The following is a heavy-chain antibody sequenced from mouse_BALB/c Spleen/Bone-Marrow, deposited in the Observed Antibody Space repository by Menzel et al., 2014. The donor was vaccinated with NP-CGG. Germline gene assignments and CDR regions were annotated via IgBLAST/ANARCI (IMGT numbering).Heavy chain of an antibody. CDR3: AREXXXXXXXXDX. V-gene: IGHV1-9*01. CDR2: ILPGSGHT. J-gene: IGHJ4*01. Sequence: QVQLQQSGAELMKPGASVKLSCKATGYTFSSYWIEWVKQRPGHGLEWIGEILPGSGHTNYNEKFKGKATFTADTSSNTAYMQLSSLTSEDSAGDYWAREXXXXXXXXDXWSQGTAVTVSS. CDR1: GYTFSSYW.